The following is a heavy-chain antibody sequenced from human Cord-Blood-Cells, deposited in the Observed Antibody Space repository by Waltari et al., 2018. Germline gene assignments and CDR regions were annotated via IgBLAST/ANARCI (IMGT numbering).Heavy chain of an antibody. V-gene: IGHV1-2*02. D-gene: IGHD6-13*01. CDR2: INPNSDGT. Sequence: QVQLVQSGAEVKKPGASVKVTCKASGYTFTGYYMHWVRQAPGQGLELMGWINPNSDGTNYAQKFQARVTRTMDTTFSTAYMELSRLRSDDTAVYYCAREVYSNFDYRGQGTLVTGSS. CDR3: AREVYSNFDY. CDR1: GYTFTGYY. J-gene: IGHJ4*02.